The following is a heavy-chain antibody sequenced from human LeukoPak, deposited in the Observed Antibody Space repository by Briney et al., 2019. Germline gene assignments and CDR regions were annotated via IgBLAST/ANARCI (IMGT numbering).Heavy chain of an antibody. Sequence: SETLSLTCSVSGGSISSYYWSWIRQPPGKRLEWIGYTYYSGSTYYNPSLKSRATISVDTSKNQFSLQLSSVTAADTAVYFCARVPPYNSGYGGFDYWGQGTLVTVSS. CDR1: GGSISSYY. CDR3: ARVPPYNSGYGGFDY. CDR2: TYYSGST. J-gene: IGHJ4*02. D-gene: IGHD5-18*01. V-gene: IGHV4-59*01.